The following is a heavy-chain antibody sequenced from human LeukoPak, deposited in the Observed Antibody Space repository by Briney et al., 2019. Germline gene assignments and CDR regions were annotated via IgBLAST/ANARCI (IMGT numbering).Heavy chain of an antibody. Sequence: SETLSLTCAVYGGSFSGYYWSWIRQPPGKGLEWIGEINHSGSTNYNPSLKSRVTISVDTSKNQFSLKLSSVTAADTAVYYCARRVGGWYWGWFDPWGQGTLVTVSS. CDR2: INHSGST. V-gene: IGHV4-34*01. J-gene: IGHJ5*02. CDR1: GGSFSGYY. CDR3: ARRVGGWYWGWFDP. D-gene: IGHD6-19*01.